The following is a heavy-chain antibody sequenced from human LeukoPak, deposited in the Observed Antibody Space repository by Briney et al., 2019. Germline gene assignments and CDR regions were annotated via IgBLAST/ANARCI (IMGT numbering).Heavy chain of an antibody. CDR2: INPSGGST. J-gene: IGHJ4*02. CDR1: GYTFTSYY. V-gene: IGHV1-46*01. CDR3: ARVLSVAVAGTMRDY. D-gene: IGHD6-19*01. Sequence: ASVKVSCKASGYTFTSYYMHWVRQAPGQGLEWMGIINPSGGSTSYAQKFQGRVTMTRDTSTSTVYMELSSLRSEDTAVYYCARVLSVAVAGTMRDYWGQGTLVTVSS.